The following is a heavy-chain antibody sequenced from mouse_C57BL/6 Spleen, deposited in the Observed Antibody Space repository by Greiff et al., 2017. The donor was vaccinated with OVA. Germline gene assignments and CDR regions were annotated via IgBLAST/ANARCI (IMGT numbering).Heavy chain of an antibody. Sequence: QVQLQQSGAELVRPGASVTLSCKASGYTFTDYEMHWVKQTPVHGLEWIGAIDPETGGTAYNQKFKGKAILTADKSSSTAYMELRSLTSEDSAVYYCTRGGVVAPFAYWGQGTLVTVSA. CDR1: GYTFTDYE. CDR3: TRGGVVAPFAY. J-gene: IGHJ3*01. CDR2: IDPETGGT. V-gene: IGHV1-15*01. D-gene: IGHD1-1*01.